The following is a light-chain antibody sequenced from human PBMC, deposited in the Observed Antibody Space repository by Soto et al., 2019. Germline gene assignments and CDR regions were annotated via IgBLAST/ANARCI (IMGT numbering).Light chain of an antibody. Sequence: EIVFTQSPGTLSLSPGERATLSCRASQSVSSSYLAWYQQKPGQAPRLLIYGASSRATGIPDRFSGSGSGTDFTLTISRLEPEDFAVYYCQQRSNWPPNTFGQGTRLEIK. CDR3: QQRSNWPPNT. CDR1: QSVSSSY. J-gene: IGKJ5*01. V-gene: IGKV3D-20*02. CDR2: GAS.